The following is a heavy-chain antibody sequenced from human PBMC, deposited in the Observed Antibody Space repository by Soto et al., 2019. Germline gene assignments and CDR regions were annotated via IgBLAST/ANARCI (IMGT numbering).Heavy chain of an antibody. Sequence: QVPLVQSGAEVKKPGASVKVSCKASGYTFFSYGITWVRQAPGQGLEWLGWISAHNGNTNYAQKLQGRGTMTTDTSTSTAYTELMSRRSDDTAVYYCARTNINGYYDPLSGGCDYWGQGTVVTVSS. V-gene: IGHV1-18*01. J-gene: IGHJ4*02. CDR2: ISAHNGNT. CDR1: GYTFFSYG. CDR3: ARTNINGYYDPLSGGCDY. D-gene: IGHD3-9*01.